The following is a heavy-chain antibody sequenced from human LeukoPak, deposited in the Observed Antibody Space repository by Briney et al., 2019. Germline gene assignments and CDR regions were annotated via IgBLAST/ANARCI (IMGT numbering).Heavy chain of an antibody. CDR2: ISSSSSYI. D-gene: IGHD4-23*01. V-gene: IGHV3-21*01. Sequence: GGSLRLSCAASGFTFSSYSMNWVRQAPGKGLEWVSSISSSSSYIYYADSVKGRFTISRDNAKNSLYLQMNSLRAEDTAVYYCAREIRPSYGGNWVNFDYWGQGTLVTVSS. CDR1: GFTFSSYS. J-gene: IGHJ4*02. CDR3: AREIRPSYGGNWVNFDY.